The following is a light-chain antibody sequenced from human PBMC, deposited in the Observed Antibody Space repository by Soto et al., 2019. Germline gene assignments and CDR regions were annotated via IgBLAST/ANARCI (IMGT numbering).Light chain of an antibody. CDR1: STDVGGYYY. CDR2: EVS. Sequence: QSALTQPASVSGSPGQSITISCTGSSTDVGGYYYVSWYQQHPGKAPKLMIHEVSNRPSGVSNRFSGSKSGNTASLTISGLQAEDEADYYCAAWDDSLRVVLFGGGTKLTVL. V-gene: IGLV2-14*01. CDR3: AAWDDSLRVVL. J-gene: IGLJ2*01.